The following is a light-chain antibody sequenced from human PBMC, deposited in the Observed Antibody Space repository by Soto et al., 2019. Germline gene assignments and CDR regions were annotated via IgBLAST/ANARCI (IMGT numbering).Light chain of an antibody. Sequence: EIVLTQSPATLSLSPGERATLSCRASQSVGSFLAWYQQKSGQAPRLLIYDASNRAPGIPARFSGSGSGTEFTLTISSLQSEDFAVYYCQHYNNWPRTFGQGTKVEIK. CDR3: QHYNNWPRT. V-gene: IGKV3-11*01. J-gene: IGKJ1*01. CDR1: QSVGSF. CDR2: DAS.